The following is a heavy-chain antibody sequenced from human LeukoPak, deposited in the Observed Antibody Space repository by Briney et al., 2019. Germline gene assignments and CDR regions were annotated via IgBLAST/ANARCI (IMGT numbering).Heavy chain of an antibody. J-gene: IGHJ4*02. CDR2: IIPIFGTA. CDR1: GGTFSSYA. V-gene: IGHV1-69*13. CDR3: ARDSGTTGYFDY. D-gene: IGHD1-7*01. Sequence: ASVKVSCKASGGTFSSYAISWVRQAPGQGLEWMGGIIPIFGTANYAQKFQGRVTITAGESTSTAYMELSSLRSEDTAVYYCARDSGTTGYFDYWGQGTLVTVSS.